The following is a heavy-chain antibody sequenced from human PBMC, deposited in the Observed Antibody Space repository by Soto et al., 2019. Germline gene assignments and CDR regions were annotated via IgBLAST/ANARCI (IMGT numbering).Heavy chain of an antibody. CDR2: IWYDGSNK. D-gene: IGHD2-2*02. CDR3: ASLYGAFDY. CDR1: GFTFSSYG. J-gene: IGHJ4*02. V-gene: IGHV3-33*01. Sequence: QVQLVESGGGVVQPGRSLRLSCAASGFTFSSYGMHWVRQAPGKGLEWVAVIWYDGSNKYYADSVKGRFTISRDNSKNTLDLQMNSLSAADTAVYYCASLYGAFDYWGQGTLVTVSS.